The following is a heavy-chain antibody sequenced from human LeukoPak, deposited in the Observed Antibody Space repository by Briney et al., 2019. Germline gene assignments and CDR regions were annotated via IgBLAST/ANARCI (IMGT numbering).Heavy chain of an antibody. CDR1: GFTFSSYA. D-gene: IGHD6-13*01. CDR3: GNRKRIAAAVDFYY. V-gene: IGHV3-23*01. J-gene: IGHJ4*02. CDR2: ISDSGGST. Sequence: GGSLRLSCAASGFTFSSYAMSWVRQPPGKGLEWVAAISDSGGSTYYADSVKGRFTISRDNSKNTLYLQMNCLRAEDTAVYCWGNRKRIAAAVDFYYWGQGTLVTVSS.